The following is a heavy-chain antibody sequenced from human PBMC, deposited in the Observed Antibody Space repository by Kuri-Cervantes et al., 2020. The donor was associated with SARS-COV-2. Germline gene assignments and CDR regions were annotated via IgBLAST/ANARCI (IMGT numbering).Heavy chain of an antibody. D-gene: IGHD3-3*01. Sequence: LSLTCAASGFTFSNAWMSWVRQAPGKGLEWVGRIKSKTDGGTTDYAAPVKGRFTISRDDSKSIAYLQMNSLKTDDTAVYYCTRASFWSGYYIYWGQGTLVTVSS. V-gene: IGHV3-15*01. CDR1: GFTFSNAW. J-gene: IGHJ4*02. CDR2: IKSKTDGGTT. CDR3: TRASFWSGYYIY.